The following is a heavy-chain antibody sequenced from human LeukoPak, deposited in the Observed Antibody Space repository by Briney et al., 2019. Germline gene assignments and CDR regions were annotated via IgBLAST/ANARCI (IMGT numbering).Heavy chain of an antibody. Sequence: GGSLRLSCAASGFTFSSYGMHWVRQTPGKGLEWVAVIWYDGSSKYYADSVKGRFTISRDNSKNTLYLQMNSLRAEDTAVYYCVRGVVVVAPARPDAFDIWGQGTMVTVSS. V-gene: IGHV3-33*01. CDR3: VRGVVVVAPARPDAFDI. D-gene: IGHD2-15*01. CDR1: GFTFSSYG. CDR2: IWYDGSSK. J-gene: IGHJ3*02.